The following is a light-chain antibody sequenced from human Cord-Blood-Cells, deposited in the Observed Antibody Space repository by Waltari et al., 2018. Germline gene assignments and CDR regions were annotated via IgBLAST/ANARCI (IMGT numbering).Light chain of an antibody. CDR3: SSYAGSNNWV. V-gene: IGLV2-8*01. J-gene: IGLJ3*02. Sequence: HSVTISCTGTSSDVGGYNYVSWYQQHPGKAPKLMIHEVSKRPSGVPDRFSGSKSGNTASLTVSGLQAEDEADYYCSSYAGSNNWVFGGGTKLTVL. CDR2: EVS. CDR1: SSDVGGYNY.